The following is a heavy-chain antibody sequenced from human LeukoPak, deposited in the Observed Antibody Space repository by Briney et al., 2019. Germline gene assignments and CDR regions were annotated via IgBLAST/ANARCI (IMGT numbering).Heavy chain of an antibody. CDR1: GYTLRELS. V-gene: IGHV1-24*01. CDR3: LTLPTYYNDGTGYYSYEY. D-gene: IGHD3-22*01. Sequence: SVKLSCKVSGYTLRELSIHWVRQAPGKGLERMGGFEPTDGETIYAQKFQGRFTMTEATSTNTAYIELGSLPSEDTAVFSWLTLPTYYNDGTGYYSYEYWGQGTLVTVFS. CDR2: FEPTDGET. J-gene: IGHJ4*02.